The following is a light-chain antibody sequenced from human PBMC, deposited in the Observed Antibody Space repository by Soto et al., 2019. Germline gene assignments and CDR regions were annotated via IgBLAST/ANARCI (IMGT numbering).Light chain of an antibody. CDR1: QGIRNE. V-gene: IGKV1-6*01. J-gene: IGKJ1*01. CDR2: AAS. Sequence: AIQMTQSPSSLSASVGDRVTITCRASQGIRNELGWYQQRPGKAPKLLIYAASTLESGVPSRFSASCSGTDFTLTISSLRPEDFATYYCLQDSNYPRTFGQGTKVEIK. CDR3: LQDSNYPRT.